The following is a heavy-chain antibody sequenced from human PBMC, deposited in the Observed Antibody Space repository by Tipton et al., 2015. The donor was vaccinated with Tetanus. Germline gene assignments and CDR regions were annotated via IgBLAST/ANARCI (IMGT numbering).Heavy chain of an antibody. V-gene: IGHV4-61*08. J-gene: IGHJ4*02. CDR3: ARANFDFPKKGPFDS. D-gene: IGHD2/OR15-2a*01. CDR1: GGSVRSGDYY. Sequence: TLSLTCTVSGGSVRSGDYYWTWIRQPPGKGLEWVGYIDNGGRTNYTPSLKSRLTISLDKAKKQFSLNLTSVTAADTAVYFCARANFDFPKKGPFDSWGPGTQVIVSA. CDR2: IDNGGRT.